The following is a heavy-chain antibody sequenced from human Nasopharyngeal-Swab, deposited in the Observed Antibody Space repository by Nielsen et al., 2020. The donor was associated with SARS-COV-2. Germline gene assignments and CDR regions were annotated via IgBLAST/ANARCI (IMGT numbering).Heavy chain of an antibody. D-gene: IGHD3-10*01. CDR1: GFTFSSYG. Sequence: GESLKTSCAASGFTFSSYGMHWVRQAPGKGVEWVAVISYDGRNKYYADSVKGRFTISRDNSKNTLYLQMNSLRAEDTAVYYCAKEPGVLWFGELFSYGMDVWGQGTTVTVSS. CDR3: AKEPGVLWFGELFSYGMDV. J-gene: IGHJ6*02. V-gene: IGHV3-30*18. CDR2: ISYDGRNK.